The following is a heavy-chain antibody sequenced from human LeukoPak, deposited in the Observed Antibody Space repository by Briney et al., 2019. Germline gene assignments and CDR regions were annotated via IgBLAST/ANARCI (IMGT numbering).Heavy chain of an antibody. CDR2: IYTSGST. D-gene: IGHD6-13*01. CDR1: GDSISSFY. V-gene: IGHV4-4*07. J-gene: IGHJ4*02. Sequence: SETLSLTCTVSGDSISSFYWTWIRQPAGKGLEWIGRIYTSGSTNYNPSLTSRVTMSVDTSKNQFSLKLSSVTAADTAVYYCARDVVAAAGTWDYWGQGTLVTVSS. CDR3: ARDVVAAAGTWDY.